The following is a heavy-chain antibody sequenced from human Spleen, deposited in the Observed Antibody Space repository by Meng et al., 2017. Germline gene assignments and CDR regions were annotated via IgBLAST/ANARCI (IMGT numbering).Heavy chain of an antibody. CDR2: VYHSGST. J-gene: IGHJ5*02. Sequence: VQREEWGPGLVKPSETLSLTCTVSGGSLSGYHWNWIRQPPGKGLEWIGYVYHSGSTKYNPSLKSRVTMSVDTSKNQFSLKLTSVTAADTALYYCARDEIGPEYGGWFDPWGQGILVTVSS. V-gene: IGHV4-59*01. CDR1: GGSLSGYH. D-gene: IGHD4-17*01. CDR3: ARDEIGPEYGGWFDP.